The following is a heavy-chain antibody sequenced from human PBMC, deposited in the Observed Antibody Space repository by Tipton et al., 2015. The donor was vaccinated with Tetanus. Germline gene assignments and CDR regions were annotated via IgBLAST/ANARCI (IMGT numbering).Heavy chain of an antibody. V-gene: IGHV4-59*01. D-gene: IGHD6-13*01. CDR1: GGSISSYY. CDR2: IYYSGST. CDR3: ARGGTAAAGGGLDY. Sequence: LRLSCTVSGGSISSYYWSWIRQPPGKGLEWIGYIYYSGSTNYNPSLKSRVTISVDTSKNQFSLKLSSGTAADTAVYYCARGGTAAAGGGLDYWGQGTLVTVSS. J-gene: IGHJ4*02.